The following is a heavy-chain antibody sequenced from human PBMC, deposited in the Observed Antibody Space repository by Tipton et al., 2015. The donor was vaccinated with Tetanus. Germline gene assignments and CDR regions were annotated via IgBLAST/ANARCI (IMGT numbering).Heavy chain of an antibody. CDR2: IIPSGGNT. Sequence: QLVQSGPEVKKPGASVKVSCKASGYTLTSYHTHWVRQAPGQGLEWMGIIIPSGGNTRHAQKFQGRVTMTRDTSTSTVYMELSSLRSEDTAVYYCARDGGSYYTDYWGQGTLVTVSS. J-gene: IGHJ4*02. V-gene: IGHV1-46*01. CDR1: GYTLTSYH. CDR3: ARDGGSYYTDY. D-gene: IGHD1-26*01.